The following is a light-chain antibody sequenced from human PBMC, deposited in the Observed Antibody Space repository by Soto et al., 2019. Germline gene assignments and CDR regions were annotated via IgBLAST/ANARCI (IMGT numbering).Light chain of an antibody. CDR2: GAS. V-gene: IGKV3-15*01. CDR1: QSVNSN. Sequence: EKVVTQSPAALFVSPGEKATLSRRASQSVNSNLAWYQQKPGQAPRLLLYGASTRATGIPARFSGSASGTEFTLTISSLQSEDSAVYYCQQYNDWPLTFGGGTKWIS. J-gene: IGKJ4*01. CDR3: QQYNDWPLT.